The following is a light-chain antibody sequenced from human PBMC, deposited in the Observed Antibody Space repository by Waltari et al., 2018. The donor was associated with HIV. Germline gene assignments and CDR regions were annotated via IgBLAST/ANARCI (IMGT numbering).Light chain of an antibody. V-gene: IGLV2-8*01. CDR2: AVN. J-gene: IGLJ1*01. CDR3: SSFSDNNRIV. CDR1: STDVGGYNS. Sequence: QSALTQPPSASGSPGQSVAISCTGTSTDVGGYNSLSWHQQHPGKAPKLLIYAVNKRPSGVPDRFSGSKSGNTASLTVSGLQVDDEADYYCSSFSDNNRIVFGTGTRVTVL.